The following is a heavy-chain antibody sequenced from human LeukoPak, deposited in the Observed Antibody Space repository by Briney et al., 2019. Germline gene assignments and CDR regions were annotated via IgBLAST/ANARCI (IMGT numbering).Heavy chain of an antibody. V-gene: IGHV3-7*01. CDR2: IKQDGSDK. Sequence: GGSLRLSCAASGFTFSSYEMNWVRQAPGKGLEWVANIKQDGSDKYYVDSVKGRFTISRDNAKNSLFLQMNSLRAEDTALYYCARGCSRAACPYYFDYWGRGTLVTVSS. CDR1: GFTFSSYE. J-gene: IGHJ4*02. D-gene: IGHD2-15*01. CDR3: ARGCSRAACPYYFDY.